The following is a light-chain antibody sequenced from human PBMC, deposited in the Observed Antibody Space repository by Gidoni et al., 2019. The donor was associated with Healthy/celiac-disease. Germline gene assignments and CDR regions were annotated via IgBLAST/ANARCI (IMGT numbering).Light chain of an antibody. CDR2: SNN. J-gene: IGLJ2*01. CDR3: AAWDDSLNGPVV. Sequence: QSVLTQPPSASGTPGPRVTISCSGSSSNIGSNTVNWYQQLPGTAPKLLIYSNNQRPPGVPDRFSGSKYGTSASLAISGLQSEDEADYYCAAWDDSLNGPVVCGGGTKLTVL. V-gene: IGLV1-44*01. CDR1: SSNIGSNT.